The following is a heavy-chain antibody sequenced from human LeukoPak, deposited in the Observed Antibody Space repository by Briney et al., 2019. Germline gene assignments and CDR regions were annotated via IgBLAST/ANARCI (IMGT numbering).Heavy chain of an antibody. D-gene: IGHD3-22*01. V-gene: IGHV3-30*04. Sequence: PGGSLRLSCAASGFTFSSYAMHWVRQAPGKGLEWVAVISYDGSNKYYADSVKGRFTISRDNSKNTLYLQMNSLRAEDTAVYYCARGPTTNYYDSSGYYGYWGQGTLVTVSS. J-gene: IGHJ4*02. CDR2: ISYDGSNK. CDR3: ARGPTTNYYDSSGYYGY. CDR1: GFTFSSYA.